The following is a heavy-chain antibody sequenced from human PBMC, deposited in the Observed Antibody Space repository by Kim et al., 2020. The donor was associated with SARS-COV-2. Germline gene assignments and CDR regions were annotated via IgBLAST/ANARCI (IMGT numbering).Heavy chain of an antibody. J-gene: IGHJ4*02. V-gene: IGHV3-48*03. D-gene: IGHD3-3*01. CDR3: ARVGDFWSGKGLDY. Sequence: ADSVKGRFTISRDNAKNSLYLQMNSLRAEDTAVYYCARVGDFWSGKGLDYWGQGTLVTVSS.